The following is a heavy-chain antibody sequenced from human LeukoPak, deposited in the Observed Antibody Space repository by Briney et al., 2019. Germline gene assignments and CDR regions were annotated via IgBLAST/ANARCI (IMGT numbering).Heavy chain of an antibody. CDR1: GGSISLSYYY. D-gene: IGHD6-19*01. CDR2: VYYSGTT. Sequence: SETLSLTCSVSGGSISLSYYYWGWIRQPPGKALEWIGSVYYSGTTSNNPSLKSRVTISVDMSKNHFSLRLRSVTAADTAMYYCARGTLYSGWSYYFDYWGQGSQVTVSS. J-gene: IGHJ4*02. V-gene: IGHV4-39*07. CDR3: ARGTLYSGWSYYFDY.